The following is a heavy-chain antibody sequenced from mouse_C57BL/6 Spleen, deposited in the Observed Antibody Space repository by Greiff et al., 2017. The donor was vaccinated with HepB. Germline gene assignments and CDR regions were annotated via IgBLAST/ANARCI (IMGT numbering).Heavy chain of an antibody. V-gene: IGHV1-55*01. J-gene: IGHJ3*01. CDR2: IYPGSGST. D-gene: IGHD1-1*01. Sequence: QVQLQQPGAELVKPGASVKMSCKASGYTFTSYWITWVKQRPGQGLEWIGDIYPGSGSTNYNEKFKSKATLTVDTTSSTAYMQLSILTSEDSAVYYWASPDYCGGSYIAYWGQGTLVTVSA. CDR3: ASPDYCGGSYIAY. CDR1: GYTFTSYW.